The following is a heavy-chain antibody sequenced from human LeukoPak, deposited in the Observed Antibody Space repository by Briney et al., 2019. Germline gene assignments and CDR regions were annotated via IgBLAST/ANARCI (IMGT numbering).Heavy chain of an antibody. Sequence: QPGGSLRLSCAASGFTFSSYAMHWVRQAPGKGLEWVAVISYDGSNKYYADSVKGRFTISRDNSKNTLYLQMNSLRAEDTAVYYCARDGLSLEAVAGTGTFDYWGQGTLVTVSS. CDR3: ARDGLSLEAVAGTGTFDY. J-gene: IGHJ4*02. D-gene: IGHD6-19*01. CDR1: GFTFSSYA. CDR2: ISYDGSNK. V-gene: IGHV3-30-3*01.